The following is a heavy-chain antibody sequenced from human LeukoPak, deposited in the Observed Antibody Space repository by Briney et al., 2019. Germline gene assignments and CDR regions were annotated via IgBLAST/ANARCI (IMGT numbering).Heavy chain of an antibody. V-gene: IGHV1-46*01. Sequence: GASVKVSCKASGYTFTSYYMHWVRQAPGQGLKWMGIINPSGGSTSYAQKFQGRVTMTRDTSTSTVYMELSSLRSEDTAVYYCATALTTVVTGYFDYRGQGTLVTVSS. CDR3: ATALTTVVTGYFDY. J-gene: IGHJ4*02. CDR1: GYTFTSYY. CDR2: INPSGGST. D-gene: IGHD4-23*01.